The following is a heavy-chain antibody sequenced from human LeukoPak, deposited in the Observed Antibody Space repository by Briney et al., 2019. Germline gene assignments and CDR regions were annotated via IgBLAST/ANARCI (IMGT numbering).Heavy chain of an antibody. Sequence: ASVTVSCKASDYTFVNYGISWVRQAPGQGLEWMGWMNPNSGNTGYAQKFQGRVTMTRNTSISTAYMELSSLRSEDTAVYYCARGVLAAADYWGQGTLVTVSS. CDR2: MNPNSGNT. V-gene: IGHV1-8*02. D-gene: IGHD6-13*01. CDR1: DYTFVNYG. CDR3: ARGVLAAADY. J-gene: IGHJ4*02.